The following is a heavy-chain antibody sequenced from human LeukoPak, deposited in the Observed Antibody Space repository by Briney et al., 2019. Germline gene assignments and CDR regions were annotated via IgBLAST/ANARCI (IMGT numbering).Heavy chain of an antibody. V-gene: IGHV3-7*01. CDR2: IKQDGSEK. CDR3: AREYYDFWSGYYTWWFDP. J-gene: IGHJ5*02. Sequence: GGSLRLSCAASGFTFSSYWMSWVRQAPGKGLEWVANIKQDGSEKYYVDSVKGRFTISRDNAKNSLYLQMNSLRAEDTTVYYCAREYYDFWSGYYTWWFDPWGQGTLVTVSS. D-gene: IGHD3-3*01. CDR1: GFTFSSYW.